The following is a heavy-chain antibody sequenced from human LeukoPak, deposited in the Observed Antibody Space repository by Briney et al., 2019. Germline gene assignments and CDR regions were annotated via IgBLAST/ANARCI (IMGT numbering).Heavy chain of an antibody. D-gene: IGHD1-26*01. Sequence: GGSLRLSCAASKFTFTSYGMHWVRQAPGKGLEWVAVISYDGTDKYYADSVKGRFTISRDNSKNTLYLQMNSLRAEDTAVYYCAKGDFLQYSGSYPFDYWGQGTLVTVSS. CDR1: KFTFTSYG. V-gene: IGHV3-30*18. CDR3: AKGDFLQYSGSYPFDY. CDR2: ISYDGTDK. J-gene: IGHJ4*02.